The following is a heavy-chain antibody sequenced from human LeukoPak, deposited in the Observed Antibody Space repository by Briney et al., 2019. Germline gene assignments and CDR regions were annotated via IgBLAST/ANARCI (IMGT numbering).Heavy chain of an antibody. CDR3: TTVTYDFWSGYYNDY. CDR2: IKSKTDGGTT. V-gene: IGHV3-15*01. Sequence: WIRQPPGKGLEWVGRIKSKTDGGTTDYAAPVKGRFTISRDDSKNTLYLQMNSLKTEDTAVYYCTTVTYDFWSGYYNDYWGQGTLVTVSS. D-gene: IGHD3-3*01. J-gene: IGHJ4*02.